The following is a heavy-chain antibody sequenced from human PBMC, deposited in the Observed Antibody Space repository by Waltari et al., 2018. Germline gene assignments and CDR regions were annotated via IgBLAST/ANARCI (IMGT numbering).Heavy chain of an antibody. D-gene: IGHD3-10*01. CDR1: GGSISSSGYY. J-gene: IGHJ4*02. CDR3: ARHESWSGVGNY. Sequence: QLQLQESGPGLVKPSETLSLTCTVSGGSISSSGYYWGWIRQPPGKGLEWIGSIYYRGSTYYNPSLKSRVTISVDTSKNQFSLKVSSVTGADTAVYYCARHESWSGVGNYWGQGALVTVSS. V-gene: IGHV4-39*01. CDR2: IYYRGST.